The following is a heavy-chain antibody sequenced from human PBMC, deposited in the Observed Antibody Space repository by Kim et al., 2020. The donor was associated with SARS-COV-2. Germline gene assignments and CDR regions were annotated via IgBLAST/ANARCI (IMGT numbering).Heavy chain of an antibody. CDR1: GFTFSDYN. V-gene: IGHV3-21*01. CDR3: VRGETSGRRDGYNSGP. J-gene: IGHJ5*02. Sequence: GGSLRLSCAASGFTFSDYNMNWVRQAPGKGLEWVSSISGSSSYRYYVDSVKGRFTISRDNAKNSLYLQMSSLRAEDTAVYYCVRGETSGRRDGYNSGPWG. D-gene: IGHD5-12*01. CDR2: ISGSSSYR.